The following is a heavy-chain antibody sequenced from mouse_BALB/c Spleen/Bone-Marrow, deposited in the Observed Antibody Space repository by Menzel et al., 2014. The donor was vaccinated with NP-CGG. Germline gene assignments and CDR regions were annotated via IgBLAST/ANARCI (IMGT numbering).Heavy chain of an antibody. CDR1: AYTFTSYW. CDR2: IDPSDSET. J-gene: IGHJ2*01. V-gene: IGHV1-69*02. Sequence: VQLQQSGAELVKPGALVKLSCKASAYTFTSYWMNWVKQRPGRGLEWIGRIDPSDSETHYNQNFKDKATLTVDRSSSTAFIQLSSLTSEDSTVYYCAYGNYESYFFDYWGQGTTLTVSS. D-gene: IGHD2-1*01. CDR3: AYGNYESYFFDY.